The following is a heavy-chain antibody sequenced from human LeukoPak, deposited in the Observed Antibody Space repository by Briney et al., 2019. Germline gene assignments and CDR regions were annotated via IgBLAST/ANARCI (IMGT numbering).Heavy chain of an antibody. D-gene: IGHD2-15*01. CDR2: INHSGST. CDR3: ARGQLDCSGGSCYSDWFDP. V-gene: IGHV4-34*01. J-gene: IGHJ5*02. CDR1: GGSFSGYY. Sequence: SETLSLTCAVYGGSFSGYYWSWIRQPPGKGLEWIGEINHSGSTNYNPSLKSRVTISVDTSKSQFSLKLSSVTAADTAVYYCARGQLDCSGGSCYSDWFDPWGQGTLVTVSS.